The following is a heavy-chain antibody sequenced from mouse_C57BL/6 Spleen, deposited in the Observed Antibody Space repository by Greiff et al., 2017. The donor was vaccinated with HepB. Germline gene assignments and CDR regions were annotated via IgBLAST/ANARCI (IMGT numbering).Heavy chain of an antibody. Sequence: QVQLQQSGPELVKPGASVKISCKASGYAFSSSWMNWVKQRPGKGLEWIGRIYPGDGDTNYNGKFKGKATLTADKSSSTAYMQLSSLTSEDSAVYFCARYYYDYDEGYFDVWGTGTTVTVSS. CDR3: ARYYYDYDEGYFDV. V-gene: IGHV1-82*01. CDR1: GYAFSSSW. CDR2: IYPGDGDT. J-gene: IGHJ1*03. D-gene: IGHD2-4*01.